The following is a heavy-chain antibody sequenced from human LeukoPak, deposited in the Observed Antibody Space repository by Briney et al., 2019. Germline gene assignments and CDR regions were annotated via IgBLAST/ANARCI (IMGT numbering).Heavy chain of an antibody. V-gene: IGHV3-48*04. Sequence: GGSLRLSCAASGFTFSSYSMNWVRQAPGKGLEWVSYISSSGSTIYYADSVKGRFTISRDNAKNSLYLQMNSLRAEDTAVYYCARERDTAMVFYFDYWGQGTLVTVSS. J-gene: IGHJ4*02. D-gene: IGHD5-18*01. CDR3: ARERDTAMVFYFDY. CDR2: ISSSGSTI. CDR1: GFTFSSYS.